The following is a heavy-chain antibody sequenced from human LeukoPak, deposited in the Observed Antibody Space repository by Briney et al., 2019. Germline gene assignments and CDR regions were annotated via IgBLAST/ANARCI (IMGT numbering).Heavy chain of an antibody. V-gene: IGHV1-46*01. J-gene: IGHJ5*02. D-gene: IGHD3-9*01. CDR1: GYTFTSYY. CDR3: ASEGYDILTGDSSNWFDP. Sequence: ASVKVSCKASGYTFTSYYMHWVRQAPGQGLEWMGIINPSGGSTSYAQKFQGRVTMTRDTSTSTVYMELSSLRSEDTAVYYCASEGYDILTGDSSNWFDPWGQGTLVTVSS. CDR2: INPSGGST.